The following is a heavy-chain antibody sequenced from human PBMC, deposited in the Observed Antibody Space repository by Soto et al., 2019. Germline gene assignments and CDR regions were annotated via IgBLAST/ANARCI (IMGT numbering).Heavy chain of an antibody. D-gene: IGHD2-21*01. J-gene: IGHJ6*02. CDR1: GFTFSSYG. CDR2: ISYDGSNK. CDR3: AKDQFSPLFHGGDYYYGMDV. V-gene: IGHV3-30*18. Sequence: QVQLVESGGGVVQPGRSLRLSCAASGFTFSSYGMHWVRQAPGKGLEWVAVISYDGSNKYYADSVKGRFTISRDNSKNTLYLQMNSLRAEDTAVYYCAKDQFSPLFHGGDYYYGMDVWGQGTTVTVSS.